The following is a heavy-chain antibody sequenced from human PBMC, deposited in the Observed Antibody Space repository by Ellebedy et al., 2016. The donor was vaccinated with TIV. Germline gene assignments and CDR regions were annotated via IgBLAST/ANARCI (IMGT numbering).Heavy chain of an antibody. CDR2: ISANRGNT. D-gene: IGHD3-9*01. CDR3: ARDLFDILTGSTSWFDP. Sequence: ASVKVSCKASGYTFTTSGISWVRQAPGQGLEWMGWISANRGNTFYAQKFQGRVTMTTDTSTSTAYMELRSLRSDDTAVYYCARDLFDILTGSTSWFDPWGQGTLVTVSS. CDR1: GYTFTTSG. J-gene: IGHJ5*02. V-gene: IGHV1-18*01.